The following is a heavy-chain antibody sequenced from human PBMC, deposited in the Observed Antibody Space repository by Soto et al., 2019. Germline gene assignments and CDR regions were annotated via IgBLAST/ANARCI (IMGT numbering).Heavy chain of an antibody. D-gene: IGHD6-19*01. Sequence: GGSLRLSCADSGFTFSSYSMNWVRQAPGKWLEWVSSISSSSSYIYYADSVKGRFTISRDNAKNSLYLQMNSLRAEDTAVYYCARDNMPPVAAFDYWGQGTLVTVSS. V-gene: IGHV3-21*01. J-gene: IGHJ4*02. CDR2: ISSSSSYI. CDR3: ARDNMPPVAAFDY. CDR1: GFTFSSYS.